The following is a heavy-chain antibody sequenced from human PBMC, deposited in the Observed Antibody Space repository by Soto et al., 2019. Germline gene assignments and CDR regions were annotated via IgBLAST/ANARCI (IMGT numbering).Heavy chain of an antibody. CDR1: VGSVSSNSAA. Sequence: SQTLSLTCAISVGSVSSNSAAWDWIRKSPSRGLEWLGRTYYRSKWYNDYAVSVKSRITINPDTSKNQFSLQLNSVTPEDTAVYYCARDRDIAGAGTPFYYYYGMDVWGQGTTVTVSS. V-gene: IGHV6-1*01. J-gene: IGHJ6*02. CDR3: ARDRDIAGAGTPFYYYYGMDV. CDR2: TYYRSKWYN. D-gene: IGHD6-19*01.